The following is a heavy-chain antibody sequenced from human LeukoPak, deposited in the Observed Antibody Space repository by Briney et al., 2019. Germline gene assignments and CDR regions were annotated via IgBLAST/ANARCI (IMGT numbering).Heavy chain of an antibody. CDR3: ARDLEPERTYYDFWSGYYMGY. CDR1: GYTFTGYC. V-gene: IGHV1-2*06. Sequence: ASVKVSCKASGYTFTGYCMHWVRQAPGQGLEWMGRINPNSGGTNYAQKFQGRVTMTRDTSISTAYMELSRLRSDDTAVYYCARDLEPERTYYDFWSGYYMGYWGQGTLVTVSS. D-gene: IGHD3-3*01. CDR2: INPNSGGT. J-gene: IGHJ4*02.